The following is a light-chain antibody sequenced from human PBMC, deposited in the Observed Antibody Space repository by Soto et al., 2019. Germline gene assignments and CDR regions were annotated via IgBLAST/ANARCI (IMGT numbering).Light chain of an antibody. V-gene: IGKV3-20*01. CDR1: QSVSSSY. CDR3: QQYGSSPPIT. Sequence: EIVLTQSPGTLSLSPGERATLSCRASQSVSSSYLAWYQQKPGQAPRLLIYGASSRATGIPDRFSGSGSGTDFTLTISRLEPEDFAVYYCQQYGSSPPITFGKGTRL. J-gene: IGKJ5*01. CDR2: GAS.